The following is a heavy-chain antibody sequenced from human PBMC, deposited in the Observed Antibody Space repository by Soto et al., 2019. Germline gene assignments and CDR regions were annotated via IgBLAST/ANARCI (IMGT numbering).Heavy chain of an antibody. V-gene: IGHV4-31*03. CDR2: IYYSGST. CDR1: GGSISSCVYY. Sequence: TLXLTCTVSGGSISSCVYYWSWIRQHPGKGLEWIGYIYYSGSTYYNPSLKSRVTISVDTSKNQFSLKLSSVTAADTAVYYCARGRPTLTIFGVGPYYYGMDVWGQGTTVTVSS. CDR3: ARGRPTLTIFGVGPYYYGMDV. J-gene: IGHJ6*02. D-gene: IGHD3-3*01.